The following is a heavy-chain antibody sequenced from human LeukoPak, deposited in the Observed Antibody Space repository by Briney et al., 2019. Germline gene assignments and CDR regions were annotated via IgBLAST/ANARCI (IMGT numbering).Heavy chain of an antibody. CDR1: GYSISSGYY. Sequence: SETLSLTCVVSGYSISSGYYWGWIRQPPGKGLEWIGSIHHSGKTYYNPSLRSRVTISVDTSKNQFSVKLSSVTAADTAVYYCAREWYCSSTSCLYYFEYWGQGTLVTVSS. D-gene: IGHD2-2*01. J-gene: IGHJ4*02. CDR2: IHHSGKT. CDR3: AREWYCSSTSCLYYFEY. V-gene: IGHV4-38-2*02.